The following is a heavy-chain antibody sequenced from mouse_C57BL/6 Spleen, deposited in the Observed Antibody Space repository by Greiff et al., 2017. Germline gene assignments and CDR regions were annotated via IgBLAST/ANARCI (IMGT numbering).Heavy chain of an antibody. J-gene: IGHJ1*03. Sequence: DVKLVESGGDLVKPGGSLKLSCAASGFTFSSYGMSWVRQTPDKRLEWVATISSGGSYTYYPDSVNGRFTISRDNAKNTLYLQMSSLKSEDTAMYYCARHGYFDVWGTGTTVTVSS. CDR1: GFTFSSYG. CDR3: ARHGYFDV. V-gene: IGHV5-6*02. CDR2: ISSGGSYT.